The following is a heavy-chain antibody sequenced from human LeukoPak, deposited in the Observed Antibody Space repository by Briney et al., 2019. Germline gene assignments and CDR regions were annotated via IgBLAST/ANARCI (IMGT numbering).Heavy chain of an antibody. CDR2: IYTSGST. CDR1: GGSISSYY. D-gene: IGHD4-11*01. J-gene: IGHJ5*02. Sequence: PSETLSLTCTVSGGSISSYYWSWIRQPAGKGLEWIGRIYTSGSTNYNPSLKSRVTMSVDTSKNQFSLKLSFVTAADTAVYYCARDYFYSNYDWFDPWGQGTLVTVSS. V-gene: IGHV4-4*07. CDR3: ARDYFYSNYDWFDP.